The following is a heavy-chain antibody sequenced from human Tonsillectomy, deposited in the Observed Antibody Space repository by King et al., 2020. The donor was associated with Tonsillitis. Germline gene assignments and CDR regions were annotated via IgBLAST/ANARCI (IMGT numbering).Heavy chain of an antibody. CDR3: ARVVRVATIVDYFDY. V-gene: IGHV3-30-3*01. CDR1: GCTFRHHV. Sequence: QVQLVESGGGVVQPGRSLRLSCADSGCTFRHHVIHWVLQAPGQGLEWGAVISYDGSNKFYADAVKGRFTISRDNSKDTLYLQMNNLRPEDTAVYYCARVVRVATIVDYFDYWGQGTLVTVSS. D-gene: IGHD5-12*01. CDR2: ISYDGSNK. J-gene: IGHJ4*02.